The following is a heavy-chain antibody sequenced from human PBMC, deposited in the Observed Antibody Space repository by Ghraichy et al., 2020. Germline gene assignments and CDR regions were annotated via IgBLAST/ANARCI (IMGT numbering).Heavy chain of an antibody. CDR1: GFTFSSYV. D-gene: IGHD3-22*01. V-gene: IGHV3-30*04. J-gene: IGHJ4*02. Sequence: GESLNISCAASGFTFSSYVMHWVRQAPGKGLEWVAVISYDGNNKYYADSVKGRFTISRDNSKNTLYLQMNSLRAEDTAVFYCASGGYYDSSGYYYPLDYWGQGTLVTVSS. CDR3: ASGGYYDSSGYYYPLDY. CDR2: ISYDGNNK.